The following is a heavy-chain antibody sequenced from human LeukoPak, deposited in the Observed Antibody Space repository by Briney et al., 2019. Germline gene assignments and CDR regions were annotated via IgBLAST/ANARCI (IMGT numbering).Heavy chain of an antibody. CDR3: ARARGIFDSSGMFDP. CDR1: GGSISSGGYS. D-gene: IGHD3-22*01. V-gene: IGHV4-30-2*01. Sequence: PSQTLSLTCAVSGGSISSGGYSWSWIRQPPGKGLEWIGYIYHSGSTYYNPSLKSRVTISVDRSKNQFSLKLSSVTAADTAVYYCARARGIFDSSGMFDPWGQGTLVTVPS. CDR2: IYHSGST. J-gene: IGHJ5*02.